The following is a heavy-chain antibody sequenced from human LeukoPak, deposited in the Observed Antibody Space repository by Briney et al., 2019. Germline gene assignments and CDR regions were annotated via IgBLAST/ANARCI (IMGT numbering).Heavy chain of an antibody. Sequence: SETLSLTCTVSGGSISSSINYWGWIRQPPGKGLEWIGSIYYSGSTYYNPSLKSRVTISIDTSKNQFSLKLSSVTAADTAVYYCARLVGAATDPFDYWGQRTVVAVSS. D-gene: IGHD1-26*01. J-gene: IGHJ4*02. CDR3: ARLVGAATDPFDY. CDR1: GGSISSSINY. CDR2: IYYSGST. V-gene: IGHV4-39*01.